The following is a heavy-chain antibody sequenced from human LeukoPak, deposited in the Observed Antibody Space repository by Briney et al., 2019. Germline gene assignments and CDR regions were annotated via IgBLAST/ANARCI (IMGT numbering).Heavy chain of an antibody. CDR1: GFTFSSYG. CDR3: AKDRSCSGSSCNVGS. CDR2: IWYDGSNK. V-gene: IGHV3-33*06. J-gene: IGHJ3*01. D-gene: IGHD2-2*01. Sequence: GRSLRLSCAASGFTFSSYGMHWVRQAPGKGLEWVAVIWYDGSNKYYADSVKGRFTISRDNSKNTLFLQMNGLRAEDTAVYYCAKDRSCSGSSCNVGSWGQGTMVTVSS.